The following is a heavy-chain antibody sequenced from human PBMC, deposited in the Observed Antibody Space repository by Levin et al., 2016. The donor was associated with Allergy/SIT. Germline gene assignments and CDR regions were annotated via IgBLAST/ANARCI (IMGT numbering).Heavy chain of an antibody. CDR2: IFSNDEK. J-gene: IGHJ6*02. Sequence: WIRQPPGKALEWLAHIFSNDEKSYSTSLKSRLTISKDTSKSQVVLTMTNMDPVDTATYYCAHSFTAMVTYYYYGMDVWGQGTTVTVSS. CDR3: AHSFTAMVTYYYYGMDV. D-gene: IGHD5-18*01. V-gene: IGHV2-26*01.